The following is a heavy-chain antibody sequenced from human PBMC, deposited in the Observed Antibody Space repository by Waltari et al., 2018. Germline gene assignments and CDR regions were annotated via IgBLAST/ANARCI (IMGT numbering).Heavy chain of an antibody. CDR1: GYTFTGYY. CDR3: ALVATIRGGRSDY. J-gene: IGHJ4*02. D-gene: IGHD5-12*01. V-gene: IGHV1-2*06. CDR2: TNPNSGGT. Sequence: QVQLVQSGAEVKKPGASVKVSCKASGYTFTGYYMHWVRQAPGQGLEWMGRTNPNSGGTNYAQKVQGRVTMTRDTSISTAYMELSRLRSDDTAVYYCALVATIRGGRSDYWGQGTLVTVSS.